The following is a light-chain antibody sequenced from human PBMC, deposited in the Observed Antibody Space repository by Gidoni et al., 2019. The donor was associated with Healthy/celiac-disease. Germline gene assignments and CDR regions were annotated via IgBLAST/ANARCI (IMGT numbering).Light chain of an antibody. CDR3: QQLNSYPRST. V-gene: IGKV1-9*01. Sequence: DIQLTQSPSFLSASVGDRVTITCRASQGISSYLAWYQQKPGKPPKLLIYAASTLQSGVPSRFSGSGSGTEFTLTISSLQPEDFATYYCQQLNSYPRSTFGQGTKLEIK. CDR2: AAS. J-gene: IGKJ2*02. CDR1: QGISSY.